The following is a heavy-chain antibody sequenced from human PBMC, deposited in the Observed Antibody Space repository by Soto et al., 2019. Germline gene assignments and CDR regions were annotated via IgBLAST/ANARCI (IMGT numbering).Heavy chain of an antibody. V-gene: IGHV3-11*01. CDR3: APHASGYDYYFDY. Sequence: GESLKISCAASGFTFSDYYMSWIRQAPGKGLEWVSYISSSGSTIYYADSVKGRFTISRDNAKNSLYLQMNSLRAEDTAVYYCAPHASGYDYYFDYWGQGTLVTVSS. CDR1: GFTFSDYY. J-gene: IGHJ4*02. D-gene: IGHD5-12*01. CDR2: ISSSGSTI.